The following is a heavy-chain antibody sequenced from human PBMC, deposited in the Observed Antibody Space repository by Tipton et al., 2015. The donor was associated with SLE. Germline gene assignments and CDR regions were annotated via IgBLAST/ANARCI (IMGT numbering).Heavy chain of an antibody. CDR2: INPNSGGT. Sequence: QVQLVQSGAEVKKPGASVKVSCKASGYTFTGYYMHWVRQAPGQGLEWMGWINPNSGGTNYAQKFQGRVTMTRDTSISTAYMELSRLRSEDAAVYYCAATNYYDSSGYYCWGQGALVPVSS. V-gene: IGHV1-2*02. J-gene: IGHJ4*02. CDR3: AATNYYDSSGYYC. CDR1: GYTFTGYY. D-gene: IGHD3-22*01.